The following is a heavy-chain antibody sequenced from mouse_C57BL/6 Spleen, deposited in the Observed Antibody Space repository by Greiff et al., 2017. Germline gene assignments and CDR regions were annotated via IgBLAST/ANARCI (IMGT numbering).Heavy chain of an antibody. Sequence: VQLQQPGAELVKPGASVKLSCKASGYTFTSYWMHWVKQRPGRGLEWIGRIDPNSGGTKYNEKFKSKATLTVDKPSSTAYMQLSSLASEDSAVYDCAHGSSPWYYAMDYWGQGTSVTVAS. CDR3: AHGSSPWYYAMDY. J-gene: IGHJ4*01. D-gene: IGHD1-1*01. CDR2: IDPNSGGT. V-gene: IGHV1-72*01. CDR1: GYTFTSYW.